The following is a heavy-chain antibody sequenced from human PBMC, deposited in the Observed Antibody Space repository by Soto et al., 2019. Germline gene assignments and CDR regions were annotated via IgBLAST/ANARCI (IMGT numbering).Heavy chain of an antibody. V-gene: IGHV3-33*01. D-gene: IGHD2-8*01. J-gene: IGHJ4*02. CDR2: IWFDGSNK. CDR1: GVSFSSSG. CDR3: ASGLSINGDYDLTRRIF. Sequence: PGGSLRLSCAASGVSFSSSGMHWVRQDPDKGLEWVAVIWFDGSNKFYADSVKGRFTISRDNSKNTLYLQMNSLRAEDTAVYYCASGLSINGDYDLTRRIFWGQGTQVTVSS.